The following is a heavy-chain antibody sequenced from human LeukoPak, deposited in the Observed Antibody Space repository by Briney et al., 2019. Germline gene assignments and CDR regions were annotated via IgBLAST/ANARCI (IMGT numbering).Heavy chain of an antibody. CDR3: ARELYYDFWSGYSHFDY. Sequence: SETLSLTCTVSGGSISSYYWSWIRQPPGKGLERIGYIYYSGSTNYNPPLKSRVTMSVDTSKNQLSLRLSSVTAADTAVYYCARELYYDFWSGYSHFDYWGQGTLVTVSS. V-gene: IGHV4-59*12. J-gene: IGHJ4*02. CDR1: GGSISSYY. D-gene: IGHD3-3*01. CDR2: IYYSGST.